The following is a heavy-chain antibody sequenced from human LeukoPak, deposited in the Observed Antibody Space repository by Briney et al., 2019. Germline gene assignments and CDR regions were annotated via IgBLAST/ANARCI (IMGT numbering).Heavy chain of an antibody. Sequence: PGGSLRLSCAASGLTVSSNFMSWVRQAPGKGLEWVSVIYSGGDTYYADSVKGRFTISRDNSKNTLYLQMNSLRAEDTAVYYCARDIGGIFDSWGQGTLVTVSS. V-gene: IGHV3-53*01. D-gene: IGHD1-26*01. J-gene: IGHJ4*02. CDR3: ARDIGGIFDS. CDR1: GLTVSSNF. CDR2: IYSGGDT.